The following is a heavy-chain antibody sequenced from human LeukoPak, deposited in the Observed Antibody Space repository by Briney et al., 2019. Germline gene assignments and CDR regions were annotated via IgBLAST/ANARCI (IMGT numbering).Heavy chain of an antibody. D-gene: IGHD2/OR15-2a*01. V-gene: IGHV3-53*01. CDR2: IYGGST. Sequence: QPGGSLRLSCAASGFTVSDNYMTWVRQAPGKGLEWVSIIYGGSTYYADSVEGRFTISRDNSKNTVYLQMNSLRAEDTAVYYCARDFEGVHRTTNSYTYYYYMDVWGKGTTVIVSS. CDR3: ARDFEGVHRTTNSYTYYYYMDV. CDR1: GFTVSDNY. J-gene: IGHJ6*03.